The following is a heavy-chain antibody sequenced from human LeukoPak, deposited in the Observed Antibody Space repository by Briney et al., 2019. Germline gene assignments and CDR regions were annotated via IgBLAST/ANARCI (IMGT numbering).Heavy chain of an antibody. CDR2: IRSSSSYI. J-gene: IGHJ5*02. CDR1: GFTFSSYS. D-gene: IGHD6-13*01. V-gene: IGHV3-21*01. Sequence: GGSLRLSCAASGFTFSSYSMNAVRHAPGKGRGWVSSIRSSSSYIYYADSVKGRFTISRDNAKNSLYLQMNSLRAEDTAVYYCARDISSWSLDWFDPWGQGTLVTVSS. CDR3: ARDISSWSLDWFDP.